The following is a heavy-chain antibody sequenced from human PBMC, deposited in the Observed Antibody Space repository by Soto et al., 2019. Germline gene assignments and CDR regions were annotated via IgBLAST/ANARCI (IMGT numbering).Heavy chain of an antibody. V-gene: IGHV4-34*01. Sequence: QVQLQQWGAGLLKPSETLSLTCAVYGGSFSGYYWSWIRQPPGKGLEWIGEINHSGSTNYNPSLKRRVTISVDTSKNQFSLKLSSVTAADTAVYYCARRGFWSGYYQNWGQGTLVTVSS. CDR3: ARRGFWSGYYQN. CDR1: GGSFSGYY. CDR2: INHSGST. D-gene: IGHD3-3*01. J-gene: IGHJ4*02.